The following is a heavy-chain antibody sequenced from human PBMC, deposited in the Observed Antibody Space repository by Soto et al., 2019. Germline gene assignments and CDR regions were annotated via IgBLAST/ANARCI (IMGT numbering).Heavy chain of an antibody. CDR1: GFTFSSYA. Sequence: GGSLRLSCAASGFTFSSYAMSWVRQAPGKGLEWVSAISGSGGSTYYADSVKGRFTISRDNSKNTLYLQMNSLRAEDTAVYYCAKDRPVHIVARRAGMDVWGQGTTVTVSS. CDR3: AKDRPVHIVARRAGMDV. V-gene: IGHV3-23*01. CDR2: ISGSGGST. J-gene: IGHJ6*02. D-gene: IGHD2-15*01.